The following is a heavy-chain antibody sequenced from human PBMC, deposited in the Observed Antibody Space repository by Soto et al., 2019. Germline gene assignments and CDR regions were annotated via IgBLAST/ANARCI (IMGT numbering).Heavy chain of an antibody. Sequence: PGGSLRLSCAASEFTFSCYAMNWVRQAPGKGLEWVSVISGGGGTTYYADSVKGRFRISRDNSKNTLYLQMNSLRVEDTAVYYCAKGKVAYDNSGLQYFYYCPMSVWGQGTTVTVSS. J-gene: IGHJ6*02. V-gene: IGHV3-23*01. CDR3: AKGKVAYDNSGLQYFYYCPMSV. D-gene: IGHD3-22*01. CDR1: EFTFSCYA. CDR2: ISGGGGTT.